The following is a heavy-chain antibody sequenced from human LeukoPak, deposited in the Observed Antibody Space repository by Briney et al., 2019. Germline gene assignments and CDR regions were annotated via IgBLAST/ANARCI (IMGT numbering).Heavy chain of an antibody. CDR3: ARVTLYYYGSGSYGWFDP. V-gene: IGHV4-38-2*02. D-gene: IGHD3-10*01. CDR1: GYSISSGYY. J-gene: IGHJ5*02. CDR2: IYHSGST. Sequence: SETLSLTCTVSGYSISSGYYWGWIRQPPGKGLEWIGSIYHSGSTYYNPSLKSRVTISVDTSKNQFSLKLSSVTAADTAVYYCARVTLYYYGSGSYGWFDPWGQGTLVTVSS.